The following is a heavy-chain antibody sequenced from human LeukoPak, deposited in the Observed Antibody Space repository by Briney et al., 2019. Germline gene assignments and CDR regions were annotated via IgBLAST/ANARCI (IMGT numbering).Heavy chain of an antibody. CDR2: IYTSGST. J-gene: IGHJ3*02. D-gene: IGHD3-3*01. V-gene: IGHV4-4*07. Sequence: SETLSLTCTVSGGSISSYYWSWIRQPAGKGLEWIGRIYTSGSTNYNPSLKSRVTMSVDTSKNQFSLKLSSVTAADTAVYYCARVVESYYDFWSGSGHDAFDIWGQGTMVTVSS. CDR3: ARVVESYYDFWSGSGHDAFDI. CDR1: GGSISSYY.